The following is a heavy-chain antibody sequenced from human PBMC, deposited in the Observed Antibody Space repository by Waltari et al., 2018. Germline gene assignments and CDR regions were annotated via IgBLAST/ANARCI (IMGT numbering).Heavy chain of an antibody. CDR1: GGTFSSYA. Sequence: QVQLVQSGAEVKKPGSSVKVSCKASGGTFSSYAISWVRQAPGQGLEWMGGIIPIFGTANYAQKFQGRVTITADESTSTAYMELSSLRSEDTAVYYCAREERNYYDSSGYYLFDYWGQGTLVTVSS. V-gene: IGHV1-69*01. CDR3: AREERNYYDSSGYYLFDY. J-gene: IGHJ4*02. CDR2: IIPIFGTA. D-gene: IGHD3-22*01.